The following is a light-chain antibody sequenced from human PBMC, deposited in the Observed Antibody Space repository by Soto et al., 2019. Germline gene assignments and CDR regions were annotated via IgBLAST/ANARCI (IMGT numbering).Light chain of an antibody. J-gene: IGKJ4*01. Sequence: DIQMTQSPSTLSASVGDRVTITCRASQSISSWLAWYQQKPGKAPKLLIYKASSLESGVPSRFSGSGSWTEFTLTISSLQPDDFATYYCQQYKSYFLTFGGGTKVEIK. CDR2: KAS. V-gene: IGKV1-5*03. CDR3: QQYKSYFLT. CDR1: QSISSW.